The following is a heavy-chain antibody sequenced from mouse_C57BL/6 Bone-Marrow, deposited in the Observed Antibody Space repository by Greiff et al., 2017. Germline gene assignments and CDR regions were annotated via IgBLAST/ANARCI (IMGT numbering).Heavy chain of an antibody. CDR2: IWRGGST. V-gene: IGHV2-5*01. CDR3: AKIEIYYDYDDYAMDY. CDR1: GFSLTSYG. Sequence: VKLMESGPGLVQPSQSLSITCTVSGFSLTSYGVHWVRQSPGKGLEWLGVIWRGGSTDYNAAFMSRLSITKDNSKSQVFFKMNSLQADDTAIYYCAKIEIYYDYDDYAMDYWGQGTSVTVSS. J-gene: IGHJ4*01. D-gene: IGHD2-4*01.